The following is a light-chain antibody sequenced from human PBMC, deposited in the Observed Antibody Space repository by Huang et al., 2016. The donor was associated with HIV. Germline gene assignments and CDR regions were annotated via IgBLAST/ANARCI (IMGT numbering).Light chain of an antibody. Sequence: IQLTQSPSSLSASVGDRVTITCRASQGISSYLAWYQQKPGKAPKLRIYAASTLQSVVPSRFSGSGSWTDFTLTIRSLQPEDFATYCCQQLNSYPLTFGGGTKVEIK. CDR3: QQLNSYPLT. CDR2: AAS. CDR1: QGISSY. J-gene: IGKJ4*01. V-gene: IGKV1-9*01.